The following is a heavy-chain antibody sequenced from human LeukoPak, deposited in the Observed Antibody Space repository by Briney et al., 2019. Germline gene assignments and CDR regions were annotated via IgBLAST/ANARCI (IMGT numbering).Heavy chain of an antibody. D-gene: IGHD6-19*01. Sequence: SETLSLTCTVSGGSISSGSYYWSWIRQPAGKGLEWIGRIYTSGSTNYNPSLKSRVTISVDTSKNQFSLKLSSVTAADTAVYYCARRSLAVADDYWGQGILVTVSS. CDR1: GGSISSGSYY. J-gene: IGHJ4*02. V-gene: IGHV4-61*02. CDR2: IYTSGST. CDR3: ARRSLAVADDY.